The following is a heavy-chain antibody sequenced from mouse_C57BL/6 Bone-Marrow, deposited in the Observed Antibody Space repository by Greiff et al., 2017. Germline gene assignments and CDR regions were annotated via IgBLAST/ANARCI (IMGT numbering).Heavy chain of an antibody. D-gene: IGHD1-1*01. CDR3: ALHTVVARGGFDY. V-gene: IGHV2-5*01. CDR2: IWRGGST. CDR1: GFSLTSYG. J-gene: IGHJ2*01. Sequence: VKLVESGPGLVQPSQSLSITCTVSGFSLTSYGVHWVRQSPGKGLEWLGVIWRGGSTDYNAAFMSRLSITKDNSKSQVFFKMNSLQADDTAIYYCALHTVVARGGFDYWGQGTTLTVSS.